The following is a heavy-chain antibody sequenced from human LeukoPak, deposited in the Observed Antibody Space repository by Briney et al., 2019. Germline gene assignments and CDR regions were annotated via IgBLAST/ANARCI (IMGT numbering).Heavy chain of an antibody. CDR2: INPGGSDQ. D-gene: IGHD2-15*01. Sequence: GGSLRLSCAASGFTFSNYWMTWVRQAPGKGLEWVANINPGGSDQFYVDSLKGQFTISRDNAKNLLYLQMNSLRAEDTAVYYCARVDCSANSCYSGFDYWGQGTLVTVSS. V-gene: IGHV3-7*01. J-gene: IGHJ4*02. CDR3: ARVDCSANSCYSGFDY. CDR1: GFTFSNYW.